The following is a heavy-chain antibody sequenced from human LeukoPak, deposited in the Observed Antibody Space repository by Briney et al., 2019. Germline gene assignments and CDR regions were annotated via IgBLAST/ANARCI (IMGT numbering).Heavy chain of an antibody. CDR2: ISAYNGNT. CDR1: GYTFTSYG. D-gene: IGHD3-10*01. V-gene: IGHV1-18*01. CDR3: ARAKPKNMVRGLIMRRESRYYFDY. J-gene: IGHJ4*02. Sequence: ASVKVSCKASGYTFTSYGISWVRQAPGQGLEWMGWISAYNGNTSYAQKLQGRVTMTTDTSTSTAYMELRSLRSDDTAVYYCARAKPKNMVRGLIMRRESRYYFDYWGQGTLVTVSS.